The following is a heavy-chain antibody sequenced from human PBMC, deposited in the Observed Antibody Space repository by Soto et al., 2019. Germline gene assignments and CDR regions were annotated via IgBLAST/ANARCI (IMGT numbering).Heavy chain of an antibody. CDR2: ISGSGGST. V-gene: IGHV3-23*01. CDR1: GFTFSSYA. Sequence: AGGSLRLSCAASGFTFSSYAMSWVRQAPGKGLEWVSAISGSGGSTYYADSVKGRFTISRDNSKNTLYLQMNSLRAEDTAVYYCAKGGAAAAGTGWFDPWGQGTLVTVSS. J-gene: IGHJ5*02. CDR3: AKGGAAAAGTGWFDP. D-gene: IGHD6-13*01.